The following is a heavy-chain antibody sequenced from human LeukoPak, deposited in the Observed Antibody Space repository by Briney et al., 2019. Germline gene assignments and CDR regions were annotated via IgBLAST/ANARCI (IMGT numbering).Heavy chain of an antibody. CDR1: GLTFSSYA. CDR3: AKDRMVSDY. V-gene: IGHV3-23*01. CDR2: ISGSGGKT. Sequence: PGGSLRLSCAASGLTFSSYAMSWVRQAPGKGLEWVSAISGSGGKTYYADSVKGRFTISRDNSKNTLYLQMNSLRAGDTAVYYCAKDRMVSDYWGQGTLVTVSS. D-gene: IGHD3-10*01. J-gene: IGHJ4*02.